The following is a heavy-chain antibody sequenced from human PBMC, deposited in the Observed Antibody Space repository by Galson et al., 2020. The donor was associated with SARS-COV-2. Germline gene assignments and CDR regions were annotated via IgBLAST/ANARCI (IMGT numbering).Heavy chain of an antibody. V-gene: IGHV4-59*01. CDR3: ARDLRYCSSTSCYPAYMDV. D-gene: IGHD2-2*01. J-gene: IGHJ6*03. Sequence: SETLSLTCTVPGGSISSYYWSWIRQPPGKGLEWIGYIYYSGSTNYNPSLKSRVTISVDTSKNQFPLKLSSVTAADTAVYYCARDLRYCSSTSCYPAYMDVWGKGTTVTVSS. CDR2: IYYSGST. CDR1: GGSISSYY.